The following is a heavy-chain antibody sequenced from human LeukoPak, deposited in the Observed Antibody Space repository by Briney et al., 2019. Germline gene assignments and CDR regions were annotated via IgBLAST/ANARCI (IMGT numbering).Heavy chain of an antibody. V-gene: IGHV4-38-2*02. J-gene: IGHJ5*02. CDR3: ATFLKRGSWFDP. D-gene: IGHD2/OR15-2a*01. Sequence: SETLSLTCTVSGSSITTYTHWGWIRQSPGKGLEWIASIHHTGNTYYNPSLESRVTISVDTSKNQFSLKLSSVTAADTAVYYCATFLKRGSWFDPWGQGTLVTVSS. CDR2: IHHTGNT. CDR1: GSSITTYTH.